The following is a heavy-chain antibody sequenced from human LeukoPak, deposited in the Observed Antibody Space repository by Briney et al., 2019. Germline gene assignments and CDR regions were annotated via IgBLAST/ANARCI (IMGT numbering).Heavy chain of an antibody. V-gene: IGHV5-10-1*01. Sequence: GESLRISCKGSGYRFTSYWISWVRQLPGKGLEWMGRIDPTDSYTNYSPSFQGHVTISVDKSVTTAYLQWNSLKASDTAIYYCARQRALSWFYPWGQGTLVTVSS. CDR2: IDPTDSYT. D-gene: IGHD6-25*01. CDR1: GYRFTSYW. J-gene: IGHJ5*02. CDR3: ARQRALSWFYP.